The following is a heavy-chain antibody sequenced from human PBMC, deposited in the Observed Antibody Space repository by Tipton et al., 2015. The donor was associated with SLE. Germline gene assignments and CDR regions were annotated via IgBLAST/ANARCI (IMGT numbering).Heavy chain of an antibody. CDR1: GGTFSNYA. D-gene: IGHD5-12*01. Sequence: QLVQSGAEVKKPGSSVKVSCKASGGTFSNYAISWVRQAPGQGLEWMGGINPIIARVNYAQKFQDRVTITADESTNTAFMELSSLRSEDTAVYYCARSIVATTDFDYWGQGTLVTVSA. CDR3: ARSIVATTDFDY. V-gene: IGHV1-69*01. CDR2: INPIIARV. J-gene: IGHJ4*02.